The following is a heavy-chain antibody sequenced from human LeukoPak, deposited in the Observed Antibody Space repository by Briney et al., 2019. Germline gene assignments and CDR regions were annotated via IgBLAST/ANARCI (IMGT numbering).Heavy chain of an antibody. CDR3: ARVVRYSGGPLTDLLPYYFDY. CDR1: GYTFTSYA. CDR2: INTGNGNT. Sequence: ASVKVSCKASGYTFTSYAMHWVRQAPGQRLEWTGWINTGNGNTKYSQEFQGRVTITRDTSASTAYMELSSLRSDDMAVYYCARVVRYSGGPLTDLLPYYFDYWGQGTLVTVSS. J-gene: IGHJ4*02. D-gene: IGHD6-19*01. V-gene: IGHV1-3*03.